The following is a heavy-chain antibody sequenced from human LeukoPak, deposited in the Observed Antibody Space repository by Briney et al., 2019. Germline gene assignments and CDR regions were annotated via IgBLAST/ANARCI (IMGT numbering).Heavy chain of an antibody. CDR3: ARGKSDYDILTGRRTYYFDY. Sequence: SVKVSCKASGGTFSSYAISWVRQAPGQGLEWMGGIIPIFGTTNYAQKFQGRVTITADEFTSTAYMELSSLRSEDTAVYYCARGKSDYDILTGRRTYYFDYWGQGTLVTVSS. V-gene: IGHV1-69*13. CDR2: IIPIFGTT. CDR1: GGTFSSYA. J-gene: IGHJ4*02. D-gene: IGHD3-9*01.